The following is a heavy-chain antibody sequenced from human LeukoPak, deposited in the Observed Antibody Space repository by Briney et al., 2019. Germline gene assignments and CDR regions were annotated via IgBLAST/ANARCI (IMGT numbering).Heavy chain of an antibody. V-gene: IGHV3-23*01. CDR3: ARDRDYDPGGMDV. CDR1: GFTFSSYA. D-gene: IGHD4-17*01. CDR2: ISGSGGST. Sequence: GGFLRLSCAASGFTFSSYAMSWVRQAPGKGLEWVSAISGSGGSTYYADSVKGRFTISRDNAKNSLYLQMNSLRAEDTAVYYCARDRDYDPGGMDVWGQGTTVTVSS. J-gene: IGHJ6*02.